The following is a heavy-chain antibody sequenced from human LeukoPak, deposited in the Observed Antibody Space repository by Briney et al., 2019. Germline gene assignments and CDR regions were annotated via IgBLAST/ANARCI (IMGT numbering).Heavy chain of an antibody. Sequence: GRSLRLSCAASGFTFDDYAMHWVRQAPGKGLEWVSGISWNSGSIGYADSVKGRFTISRDNAKNSLYLQMNSLRAEDTALYYCAKGQDWFGDGVRGPHGNWFDPWGQGTLVTVSS. J-gene: IGHJ5*02. CDR3: AKGQDWFGDGVRGPHGNWFDP. CDR1: GFTFDDYA. D-gene: IGHD3-10*01. CDR2: ISWNSGSI. V-gene: IGHV3-9*01.